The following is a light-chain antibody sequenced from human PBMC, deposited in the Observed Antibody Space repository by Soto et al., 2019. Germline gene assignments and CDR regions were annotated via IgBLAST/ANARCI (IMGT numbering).Light chain of an antibody. CDR3: SSYTTTTTPVV. Sequence: QSALTQPASVSGSPGQSITISCTGTSSDIGTYDYVSWYQHHPGKAPKLMIYEVTNRPSGVSDRLSGSKSGKTASLTISGLQAEDEADYYCSSYTTTTTPVVFGGGTKLTVL. V-gene: IGLV2-14*01. J-gene: IGLJ2*01. CDR2: EVT. CDR1: SSDIGTYDY.